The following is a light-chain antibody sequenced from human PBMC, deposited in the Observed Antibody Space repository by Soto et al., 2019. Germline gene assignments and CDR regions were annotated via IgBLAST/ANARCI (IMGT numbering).Light chain of an antibody. V-gene: IGKV3-11*01. J-gene: IGKJ5*01. CDR3: QQRSNWIT. CDR1: QSVSSY. CDR2: DAS. Sequence: EMVLTQSPATLSLSPGERATLSCRASQSVSSYLAWYQQKPGQAPRLLIYDASNRATGIPARFSGSGSGTDFTLTISSLEPEDFAVYYCQQRSNWITFGQGTRLEN.